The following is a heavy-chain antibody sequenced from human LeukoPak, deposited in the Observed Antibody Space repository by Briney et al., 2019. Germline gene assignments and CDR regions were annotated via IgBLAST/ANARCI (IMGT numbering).Heavy chain of an antibody. CDR1: GGSISSYY. V-gene: IGHV4-4*07. J-gene: IGHJ4*02. CDR2: IYTSGST. CDR3: ARVGKTAMVKGGYYFDY. Sequence: PSETLSLTCTASGGSISSYYLSWIRQPAGKGLEWIGRIYTSGSTNYNPSLKSRVTMSVETSNNQYSLKLSSVTAADTAVYYCARVGKTAMVKGGYYFDYWGQGTLVTVSS. D-gene: IGHD5-18*01.